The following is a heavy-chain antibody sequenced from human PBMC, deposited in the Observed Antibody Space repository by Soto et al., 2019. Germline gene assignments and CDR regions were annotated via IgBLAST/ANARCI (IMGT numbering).Heavy chain of an antibody. CDR2: ISYDGSNK. D-gene: IGHD3-16*01. CDR3: AREGGGMEAEDGTFLNFDY. CDR1: GFTFSSYA. Sequence: QVQLVESGGGVVQPGRSLRLSCAASGFTFSSYAMHWVRQDQGKGLEWVAVISYDGSNKYYADSVKGRFTISRDNSKNTMYLQMNSLRSEDTAVYYCAREGGGMEAEDGTFLNFDYWGQGNLVTVSS. V-gene: IGHV3-30-3*01. J-gene: IGHJ4*02.